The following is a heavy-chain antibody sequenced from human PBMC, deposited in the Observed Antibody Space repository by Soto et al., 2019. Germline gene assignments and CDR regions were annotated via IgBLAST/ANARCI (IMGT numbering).Heavy chain of an antibody. CDR3: AREPIAVADGWFDP. CDR1: GGSISSGGYY. J-gene: IGHJ5*02. D-gene: IGHD6-19*01. Sequence: SETLSLTCTVSGGSISSGGYYWSWIRQHPGKGLEWIGYIYYSGSTYYNPSLKSRATISVDTSKNQFSLKLSSVTAADTAVYYCAREPIAVADGWFDPWGQGTQVTVSS. CDR2: IYYSGST. V-gene: IGHV4-31*03.